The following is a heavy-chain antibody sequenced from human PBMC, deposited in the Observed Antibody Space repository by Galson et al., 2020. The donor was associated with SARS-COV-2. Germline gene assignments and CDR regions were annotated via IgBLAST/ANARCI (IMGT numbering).Heavy chain of an antibody. CDR2: INYRGST. CDR1: GGSISNSFYY. CDR3: ARDRSSYQLHDAFDV. D-gene: IGHD1-7*01. V-gene: IGHV4-39*07. Sequence: SEKLYLTCTVSGGSISNSFYYWGWIRQPPGKGLEWIGSINYRGSTYYNPSLKTPVNISVDKSKNQFSLKLTSVTAADTAMYYCARDRSSYQLHDAFDVWGQGTLVSVSS. J-gene: IGHJ3*01.